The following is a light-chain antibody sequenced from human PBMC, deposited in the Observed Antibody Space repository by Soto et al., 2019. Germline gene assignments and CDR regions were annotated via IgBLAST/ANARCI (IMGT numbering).Light chain of an antibody. CDR1: QTISSW. J-gene: IGKJ4*01. Sequence: DIQMTQSPSTLSGSVGDRVTITCRASQTISSWLAWYQQKPGKAPKLLIYKASTLEIGVQSRLSGGGSATYFTFTISSLQPEDIATYYCQQYDKLPLTFGGGTKGDIK. V-gene: IGKV1-5*03. CDR2: KAS. CDR3: QQYDKLPLT.